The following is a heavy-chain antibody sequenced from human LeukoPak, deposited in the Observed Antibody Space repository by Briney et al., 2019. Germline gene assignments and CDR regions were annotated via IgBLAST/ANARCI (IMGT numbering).Heavy chain of an antibody. J-gene: IGHJ4*02. CDR3: ARGRGGYDRAFDY. V-gene: IGHV1-69*05. CDR1: GGTFSSYA. CDR2: IIPIFGTA. D-gene: IGHD5-12*01. Sequence: SVKVSCRASGGTFSSYAISWVRQAPGQGLEWMGGIIPIFGTANYAQKFQGRVTITTDESTSTAYMELSSLRSEDTAVYYCARGRGGYDRAFDYWGQGTLVTVSS.